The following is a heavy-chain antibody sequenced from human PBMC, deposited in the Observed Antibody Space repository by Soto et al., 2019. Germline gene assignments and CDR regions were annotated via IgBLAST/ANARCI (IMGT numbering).Heavy chain of an antibody. Sequence: GGSLRLSCAASGFTFSSYGMHWVRQAPGKGLEWVAVISYDGSNKYYADSVKGRFTISRDNSKNTLYLQMNSLGAEDTAVYYCAKDLGRRTAMGYYYYYGMDVWGQGTTVTVSS. D-gene: IGHD5-18*01. CDR3: AKDLGRRTAMGYYYYYGMDV. CDR1: GFTFSSYG. V-gene: IGHV3-30*18. CDR2: ISYDGSNK. J-gene: IGHJ6*02.